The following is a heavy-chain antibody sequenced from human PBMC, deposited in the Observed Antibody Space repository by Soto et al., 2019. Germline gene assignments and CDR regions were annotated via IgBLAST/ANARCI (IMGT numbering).Heavy chain of an antibody. Sequence: PGGALRLSCSASGFTFSSYAMHWVRQAPGKGLEYVSAISSNGGSTYYADSVKGRFTISRDNSKNTLYLQMSSLRAEDTAVYYCLKCSVWYGTSALDFWCQGTIGTGSS. CDR1: GFTFSSYA. J-gene: IGHJ3*01. V-gene: IGHV3-64D*08. CDR2: ISSNGGST. CDR3: LKCSVWYGTSALDF. D-gene: IGHD6-19*01.